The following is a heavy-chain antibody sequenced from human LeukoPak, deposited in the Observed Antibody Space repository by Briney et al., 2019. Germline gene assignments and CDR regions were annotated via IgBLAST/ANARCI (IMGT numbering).Heavy chain of an antibody. J-gene: IGHJ6*02. CDR3: ARGYCTNGVCYTGYGMDV. CDR1: GFTFSSYD. D-gene: IGHD2-8*01. Sequence: GGSLRLSCAASGFTFSSYDMHWVRQATGKGLEWVPAIGTAGDTYYPGSVKGRFTISRENAKNSLYLQMNSLRAGDTAVYYCARGYCTNGVCYTGYGMDVWGQGTTVTVSS. V-gene: IGHV3-13*01. CDR2: IGTAGDT.